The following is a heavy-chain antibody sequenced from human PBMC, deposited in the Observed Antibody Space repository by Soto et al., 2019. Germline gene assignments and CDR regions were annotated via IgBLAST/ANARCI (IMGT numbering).Heavy chain of an antibody. Sequence: GGSLRLSCAASGFTFSNAWMSWVRQAPGKGLEWVGRIKSKTDGGTTDYAAPVKGRFTISRDDSKNTLYLQMNSLKTEDTAVYYCTTGHCGGDCYSPPLFDYWGQGTLVTSPQ. D-gene: IGHD2-21*02. CDR2: IKSKTDGGTT. J-gene: IGHJ4*02. CDR1: GFTFSNAW. CDR3: TTGHCGGDCYSPPLFDY. V-gene: IGHV3-15*01.